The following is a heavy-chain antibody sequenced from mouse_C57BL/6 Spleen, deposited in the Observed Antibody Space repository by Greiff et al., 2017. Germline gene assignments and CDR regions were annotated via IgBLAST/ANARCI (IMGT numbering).Heavy chain of an antibody. Sequence: DVKLVESGGGLVKPGGSLKLSCAASGFTFSSYTMSWVRQTPEKRLEWVATISGGGGNTYYPDSVKGRFTISRDNAKNTLYLQMNSLRSEDTALYYCSRRGDYVFDYWGQGTTLTVSS. CDR2: ISGGGGNT. D-gene: IGHD2-4*01. CDR3: SRRGDYVFDY. J-gene: IGHJ2*01. CDR1: GFTFSSYT. V-gene: IGHV5-9*01.